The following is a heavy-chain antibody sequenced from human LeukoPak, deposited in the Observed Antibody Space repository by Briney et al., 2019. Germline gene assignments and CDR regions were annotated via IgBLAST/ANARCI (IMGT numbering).Heavy chain of an antibody. J-gene: IGHJ4*02. D-gene: IGHD1-26*01. Sequence: GGSLRLSCAASGFTVNSNYMSWVRQAPGKGLEWVSVIYSGGSTYYADSVKGRFTISRDNSKNTLYLQMNSLRAEDTAVYYCARALRWDYYFDYWGQGTLVTVSS. CDR1: GFTVNSNY. V-gene: IGHV3-66*01. CDR2: IYSGGST. CDR3: ARALRWDYYFDY.